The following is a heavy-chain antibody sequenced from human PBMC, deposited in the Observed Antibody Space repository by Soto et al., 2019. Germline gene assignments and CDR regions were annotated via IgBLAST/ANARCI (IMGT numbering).Heavy chain of an antibody. V-gene: IGHV3-48*01. CDR3: TRDGYFGGFQY. J-gene: IGHJ1*01. D-gene: IGHD3-10*01. Sequence: ASGKGLEWLAYISSSSSTIYYADSVKGRFTISRDNAKNSLYLQMNSLRAEDTAVYYCTRDGYFGGFQYWGQGTLVTVSS. CDR2: ISSSSSTI.